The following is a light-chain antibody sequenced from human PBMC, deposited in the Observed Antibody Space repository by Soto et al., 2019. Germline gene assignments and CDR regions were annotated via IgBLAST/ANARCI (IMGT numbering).Light chain of an antibody. CDR1: TGAVTSGHF. CDR2: DTS. Sequence: QAVVTQEPSLTVSPGGTVTLTCGSSTGAVTSGHFPYWFQQKPGQAPRTLISDTSNRHSWTPARFSGSLLGGKAALTLSGAQPEDEAEYYCLLAYNGPGVFGGGTKLTVL. J-gene: IGLJ3*02. V-gene: IGLV7-46*01. CDR3: LLAYNGPGV.